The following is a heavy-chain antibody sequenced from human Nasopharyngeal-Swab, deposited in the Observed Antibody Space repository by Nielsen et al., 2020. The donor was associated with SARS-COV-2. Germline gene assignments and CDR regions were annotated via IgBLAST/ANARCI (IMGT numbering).Heavy chain of an antibody. CDR1: GGSFSGYY. Sequence: SETLSLTCAVYGGSFSGYYWSWIRQPPGKGLEWIGEINHSGTTSYNPSLKSRVTISSDTSKNQFSLKLSSVTAADTAVYYCARGHRSISMIVVVIATAHSCGDSWGRGTLVTVTS. V-gene: IGHV4-34*01. D-gene: IGHD3-22*01. CDR2: INHSGTT. J-gene: IGHJ4*02. CDR3: ARGHRSISMIVVVIATAHSCGDS.